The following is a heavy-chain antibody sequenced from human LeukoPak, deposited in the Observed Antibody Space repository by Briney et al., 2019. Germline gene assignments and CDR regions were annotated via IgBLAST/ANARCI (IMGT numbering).Heavy chain of an antibody. CDR1: GFTFSSYA. CDR3: AISGYSSSWYYAFDI. CDR2: ISGSGGST. V-gene: IGHV3-23*01. D-gene: IGHD6-13*01. J-gene: IGHJ3*02. Sequence: TGGSLRLSCAASGFTFSSYAMSWVRQAPGKGLEWVSAISGSGGSTYYADSVKGRFTISRDNSKNTLYLQMNSLRAEDTAVYYCAISGYSSSWYYAFDIWGQGTMVNVSS.